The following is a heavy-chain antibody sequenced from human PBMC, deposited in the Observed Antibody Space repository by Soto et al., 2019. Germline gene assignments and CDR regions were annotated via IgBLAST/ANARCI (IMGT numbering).Heavy chain of an antibody. CDR1: GFAFSSNG. V-gene: IGHV3-33*01. CDR3: ARDVNDYGDLGLDY. CDR2: IWYDGSNK. D-gene: IGHD4-17*01. Sequence: QVQLVESGGGVVQPGRSLRLSCAASGFAFSSNGMHWVRQAPGKGLEWVALIWYDGSNKNYADSVKGRFTISRDNSKNTLYLQMNSLRAEDTAVYYCARDVNDYGDLGLDYWGQGTLATVSS. J-gene: IGHJ4*02.